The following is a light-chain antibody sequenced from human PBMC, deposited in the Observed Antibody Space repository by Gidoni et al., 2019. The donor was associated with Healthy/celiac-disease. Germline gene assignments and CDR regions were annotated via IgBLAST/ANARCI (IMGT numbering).Light chain of an antibody. J-gene: IGLJ2*01. CDR1: SLRSYY. CDR2: GKN. CDR3: NSRDSSCLHVV. V-gene: IGLV3-19*01. Sequence: SSELTQDPAVSVALGQTVRITCQGDSLRSYYASWYQQKPGQSPVLVIYGKNNRPSGIPDRFSGSSSGNTASLTITGAPAEDEADYSCNSRDSSCLHVVFGGGTKLTVL.